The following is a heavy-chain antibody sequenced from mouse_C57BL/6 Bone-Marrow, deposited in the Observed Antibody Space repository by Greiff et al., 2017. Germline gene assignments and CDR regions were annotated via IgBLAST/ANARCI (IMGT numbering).Heavy chain of an antibody. CDR1: GYTFTSYW. V-gene: IGHV1-5*01. D-gene: IGHD2-4*01. J-gene: IGHJ3*01. CDR3: TRGGLRRRAWFAY. Sequence: DVKLQESGTVLARPGASVKMSCKTSGYTFTSYWMHWVKQRPGQGLEWIGAIYPGNSDTSYNQKFKGKAKLTAVTSASTAYMELSSLTNEDSAVYYCTRGGLRRRAWFAYWGQGTLVTVSA. CDR2: IYPGNSDT.